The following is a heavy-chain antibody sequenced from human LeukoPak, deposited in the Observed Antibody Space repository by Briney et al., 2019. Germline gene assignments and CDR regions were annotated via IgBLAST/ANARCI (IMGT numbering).Heavy chain of an antibody. V-gene: IGHV4-34*01. CDR3: ARDNIAVAGTDFDY. Sequence: PSETLSLTCAVYGGSFSGYYWSWIRQPPGKGLEWIGEINHSGSTNYNPSLKSRVTISVDTSKNQFSLRLSSVTAADTAVYYCARDNIAVAGTDFDYWGQGTLVTVSS. CDR2: INHSGST. CDR1: GGSFSGYY. J-gene: IGHJ4*02. D-gene: IGHD6-19*01.